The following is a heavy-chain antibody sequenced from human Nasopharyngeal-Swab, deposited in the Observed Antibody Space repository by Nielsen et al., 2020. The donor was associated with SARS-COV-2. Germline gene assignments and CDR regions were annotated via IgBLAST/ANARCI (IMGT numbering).Heavy chain of an antibody. V-gene: IGHV7-4-1*02. CDR2: INTNTGNP. CDR1: GYTFTSYA. J-gene: IGHJ6*02. D-gene: IGHD3-9*01. Sequence: ASVKVSCKASGYTFTSYAMNWVRQAPGQGLEWMGWINTNTGNPTYAQGFTGRFVFSLDTSVSTAYLQISSLKAEDTAVYYCARESYDTLTGPSYYYGMDVWGQGTTVTVSS. CDR3: ARESYDTLTGPSYYYGMDV.